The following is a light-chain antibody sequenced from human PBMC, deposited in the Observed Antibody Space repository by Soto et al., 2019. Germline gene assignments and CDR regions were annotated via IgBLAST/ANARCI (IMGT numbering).Light chain of an antibody. V-gene: IGKV4-1*01. CDR2: CAS. J-gene: IGKJ3*01. Sequence: DIVMTQSPDSLAVYLGERATINCKSSQSVLYSSNDKNYLAWYQQKPGQPPRLLIYCASTRESGVPDRVTGGWSGTDFTLTISSLQAEDVAVYYCQQYYSSPFTFGPGTKVDIK. CDR3: QQYYSSPFT. CDR1: QSVLYSSNDKNY.